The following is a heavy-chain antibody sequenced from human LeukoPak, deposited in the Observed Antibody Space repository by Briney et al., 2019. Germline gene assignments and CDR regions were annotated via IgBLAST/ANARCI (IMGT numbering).Heavy chain of an antibody. CDR2: ISGSGGST. J-gene: IGHJ4*02. CDR1: GFTFSSYA. CDR3: AKGSTPSIAAPPGY. Sequence: GGSLRLSCAASGFTFSSYAMSWVRQAPGKGLEWVSAISGSGGSTYYADSVKGRFTISRDNSKNTLYLQMNSLRAEDTAIYYCAKGSTPSIAAPPGYWGQGTLVTVSS. D-gene: IGHD6-6*01. V-gene: IGHV3-23*01.